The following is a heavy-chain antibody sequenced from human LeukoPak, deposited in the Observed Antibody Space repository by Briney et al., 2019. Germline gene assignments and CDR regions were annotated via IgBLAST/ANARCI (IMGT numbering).Heavy chain of an antibody. CDR2: ISSSGSTI. Sequence: GGSLRLSCAASGFTFSSYEMNWVRQAPGKGLEWVSYISSSGSTIYYVDSVKGRFTISRDNAKNSLYLQMNSLRAEDTAVYYCAITTVTTEFDYWGQGTLVTVSS. J-gene: IGHJ4*02. CDR3: AITTVTTEFDY. D-gene: IGHD4-17*01. CDR1: GFTFSSYE. V-gene: IGHV3-48*03.